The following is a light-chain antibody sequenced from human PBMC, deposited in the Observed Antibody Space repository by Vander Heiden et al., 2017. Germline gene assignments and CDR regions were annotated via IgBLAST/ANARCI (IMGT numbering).Light chain of an antibody. CDR2: DAS. J-gene: IGKJ3*01. V-gene: IGKV3-11*01. CDR1: QSVSSY. Sequence: EIVLTQSPATLSLSPGERATLSCRASQSVSSYLAWYQQKPGQAPRVLIYDASNRATGIPARFSGSGSGTDFTLTISSLEPEDFAVYFCQHRSNGLGFTFGPGTKVDIK. CDR3: QHRSNGLGFT.